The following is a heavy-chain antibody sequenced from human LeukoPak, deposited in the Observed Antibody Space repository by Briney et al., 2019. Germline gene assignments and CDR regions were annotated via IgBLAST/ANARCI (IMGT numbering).Heavy chain of an antibody. CDR1: GFTFSSHG. J-gene: IGHJ3*02. D-gene: IGHD6-19*01. Sequence: GGSLRLSCAASGFTFSSHGIHWVRQAPGKGLEWVAVISYDGSDKYYADSVKGRFTISRDNSKNTLYLQMNSLRAEDTAVYYCAKSSSGGWYLLGDAFDIWGQGTLVTVSS. CDR2: ISYDGSDK. CDR3: AKSSSGGWYLLGDAFDI. V-gene: IGHV3-30*18.